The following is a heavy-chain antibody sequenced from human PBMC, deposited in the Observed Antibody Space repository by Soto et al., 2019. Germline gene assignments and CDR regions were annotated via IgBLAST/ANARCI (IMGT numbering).Heavy chain of an antibody. J-gene: IGHJ3*02. V-gene: IGHV3-30*18. D-gene: IGHD3-3*01. CDR3: AKRVALDYDFWSGYYWDAFDI. CDR2: ISYDGSNT. CDR1: GFTFSSYG. Sequence: QVQLVESGGGVVQPGRSLRLSCAASGFTFSSYGMHWVRQAPGKGLEWVAVISYDGSNTYYADSVKGRFTISRDNSKNTQYLQMNSLRAEDMAVYYCAKRVALDYDFWSGYYWDAFDIWGPGTMVTVSS.